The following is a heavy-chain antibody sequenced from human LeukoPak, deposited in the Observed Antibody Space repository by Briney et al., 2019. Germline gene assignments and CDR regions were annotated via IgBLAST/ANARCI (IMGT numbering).Heavy chain of an antibody. V-gene: IGHV1-2*02. CDR1: GYTFTGYY. CDR2: INPNSGGT. J-gene: IGHJ3*02. D-gene: IGHD6-6*01. Sequence: ASVKVSCTASGYTFTGYYMHWVRQAPGQGLEWMGWINPNSGGTNYAQKFQGRVTMTRDTSISTAYMELSRLRSDDTAVYYCNAYSSSPDDAFDIWGQGTMVTVSS. CDR3: NAYSSSPDDAFDI.